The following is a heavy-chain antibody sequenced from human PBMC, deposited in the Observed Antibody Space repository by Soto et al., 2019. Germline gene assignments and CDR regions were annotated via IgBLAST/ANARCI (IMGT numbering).Heavy chain of an antibody. J-gene: IGHJ4*02. Sequence: QVTLKESGPVLVKPTETLTLTCTVSGFSLSNGRLGVSWIRQPPGKALEWLAHIYSNDEKSYNTSLMSRLTISKDTSKSQVVLTMTNMDPVDTATYYCARTVDYSTYVDYWGQGTLVTVSS. V-gene: IGHV2-26*01. CDR3: ARTVDYSTYVDY. CDR2: IYSNDEK. D-gene: IGHD4-4*01. CDR1: GFSLSNGRLG.